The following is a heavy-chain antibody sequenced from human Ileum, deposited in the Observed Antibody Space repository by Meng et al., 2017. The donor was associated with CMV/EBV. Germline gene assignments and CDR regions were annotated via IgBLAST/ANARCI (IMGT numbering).Heavy chain of an antibody. CDR3: ARGRKRTIFGVVISRDNWFDP. Sequence: ASVKVSCKASGYTFTSYEINWVRQATGQGLEWMGWMNPNSGNTGYAQKFQGRVTMTRNTSISTAYMELSSLRSEDTAVYYCARGRKRTIFGVVISRDNWFDPWGQGTLVTVSS. CDR2: MNPNSGNT. J-gene: IGHJ5*02. D-gene: IGHD3-3*01. CDR1: GYTFTSYE. V-gene: IGHV1-8*01.